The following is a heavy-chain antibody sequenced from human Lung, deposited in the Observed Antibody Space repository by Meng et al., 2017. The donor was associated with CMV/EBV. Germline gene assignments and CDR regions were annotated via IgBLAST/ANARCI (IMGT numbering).Heavy chain of an antibody. CDR2: ISDSGST. D-gene: IGHD5-12*01. V-gene: IGHV4-59*01. CDR3: ARFDIDVEGYYVMDF. J-gene: IGHJ6*02. Sequence: GSLRLXXTVSGDSISTYYWNWLRQSPGKGLEWIGYISDSGSTNYNPSLKSRVAFSLDTSKNQFSLKLSSVTAADTAVYYCARFDIDVEGYYVMDFWGQGXTVTVSS. CDR1: GDSISTYY.